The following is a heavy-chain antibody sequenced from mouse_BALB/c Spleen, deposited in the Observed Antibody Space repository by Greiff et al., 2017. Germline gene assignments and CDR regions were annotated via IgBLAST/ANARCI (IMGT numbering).Heavy chain of an antibody. V-gene: IGHV1S56*01. CDR2: IYPGDGST. CDR1: GYTFSSYW. Sequence: QVQLKESGAELMKPGASVKISCKATGYTFSSYWIEWVKQRPGHGLEWIGWIYPGDGSTKYNEKFKGKATLTADKSSSTAYMQLSSLTSENSAVYFCARGVLRGMDYWGQGTSVTVSS. CDR3: ARGVLRGMDY. J-gene: IGHJ4*01. D-gene: IGHD1-1*01.